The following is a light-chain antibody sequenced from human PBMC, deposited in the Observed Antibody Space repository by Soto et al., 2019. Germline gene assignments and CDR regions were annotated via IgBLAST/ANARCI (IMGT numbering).Light chain of an antibody. CDR2: DAS. CDR1: QSVSSY. V-gene: IGKV3-11*01. CDR3: QQLSNWPPYT. J-gene: IGKJ2*01. Sequence: EIVLTQSPATLSLSPGERATLSCRASQSVSSYLAWYQQKPGQAPRLLIYDASNRATAIPAKFSGSGSGTGFTLTISSLEPEDFAVYCCQQLSNWPPYTFGQGTKLEIK.